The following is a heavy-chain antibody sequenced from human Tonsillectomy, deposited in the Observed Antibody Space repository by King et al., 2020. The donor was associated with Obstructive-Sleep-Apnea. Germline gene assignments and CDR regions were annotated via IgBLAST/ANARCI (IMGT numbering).Heavy chain of an antibody. D-gene: IGHD4-17*01. J-gene: IGHJ4*02. Sequence: VQLVESGGGVVQPGRSLRLSCAASGFTFSSYGIHWVRQAPGKGLEWVAVISYDGSKEFYAVSVKGRLTISRDSSRNTLYLQMNSLRPEDTAVYYCAKAWTVTTLQCACDYWGQGTLVTVSS. CDR3: AKAWTVTTLQCACDY. V-gene: IGHV3-30*18. CDR1: GFTFSSYG. CDR2: ISYDGSKE.